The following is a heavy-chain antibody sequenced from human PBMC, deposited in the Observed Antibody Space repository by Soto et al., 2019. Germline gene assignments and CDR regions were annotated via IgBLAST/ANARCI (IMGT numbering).Heavy chain of an antibody. D-gene: IGHD6-13*01. CDR3: AKHIVAAGYYGMDV. CDR1: GFTFSHYD. J-gene: IGHJ6*02. Sequence: VGSLRLSCAASGFTFSHYDMHWVRQAPGKGLEWVAVISFDGRNTYYGDSVKGRFTISRDKSKNKLYLQMNSLRVEDTAVYYCAKHIVAAGYYGMDVWGQGTTVTV. CDR2: ISFDGRNT. V-gene: IGHV3-30*18.